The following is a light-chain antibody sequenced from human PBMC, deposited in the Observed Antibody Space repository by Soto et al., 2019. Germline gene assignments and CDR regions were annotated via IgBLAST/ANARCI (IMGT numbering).Light chain of an antibody. CDR3: AAWDDRLNGYV. V-gene: IGLV1-44*01. J-gene: IGLJ1*01. CDR1: SSNIGSNT. CDR2: SNN. Sequence: QSVLTQPPSASGTPGQRVNISCSGSSSNIGSNTVNWYQQLPGTAPKLLIYSNNQRPSGVPDRFSGSKSGTSASLAISGLQSEDEADYYCAAWDDRLNGYVFGTGTKVTVL.